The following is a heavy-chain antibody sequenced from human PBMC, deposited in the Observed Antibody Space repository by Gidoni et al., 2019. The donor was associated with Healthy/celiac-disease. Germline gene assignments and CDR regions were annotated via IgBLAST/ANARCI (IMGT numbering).Heavy chain of an antibody. J-gene: IGHJ6*02. CDR2: ISYDGSNK. CDR1: GFTFSSYA. D-gene: IGHD3-3*01. V-gene: IGHV3-30-3*01. CDR3: ARDLNYDFWSGYFLYYYYYGMDV. Sequence: QVQLVESGGGVVQPGRSLRLSWAASGFTFSSYAMHWVRQAPGKGLEWVAVISYDGSNKYYADSVKGRFTISRDNSKNTLYLQMNSLRAEDTAVYYCARDLNYDFWSGYFLYYYYYGMDVWGQGTTVTVSS.